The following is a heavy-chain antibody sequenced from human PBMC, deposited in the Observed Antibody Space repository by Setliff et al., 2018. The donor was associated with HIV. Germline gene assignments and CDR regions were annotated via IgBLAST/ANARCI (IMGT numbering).Heavy chain of an antibody. V-gene: IGHV4-61*09. Sequence: SETLSLTCTVSGGSISSDTYHYSWIRQPAGKGLEWIGQTYSSGSTKCNPSLKSRVTISVDTSKNQFSLKLSSATAADTAVYYCARRLQFLEFLHGVGGLDVWGQGTAVTVSS. CDR2: TYSSGST. CDR1: GGSISSDTYH. CDR3: ARRLQFLEFLHGVGGLDV. J-gene: IGHJ6*02. D-gene: IGHD3-3*01.